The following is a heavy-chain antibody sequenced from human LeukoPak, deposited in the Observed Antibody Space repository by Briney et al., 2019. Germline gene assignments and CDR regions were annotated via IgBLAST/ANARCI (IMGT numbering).Heavy chain of an antibody. Sequence: SETLSLTCAVYGGSFSGYYWSWIRQPPGKGLEWFGEINHSGSTNYNPSLKSRVTISVDTSKNQFSLKLSSVTAADTAVYYCARVRITMVRGVQIDYWGQGTLVTVSS. J-gene: IGHJ4*02. CDR1: GGSFSGYY. V-gene: IGHV4-34*01. CDR3: ARVRITMVRGVQIDY. CDR2: INHSGST. D-gene: IGHD3-10*01.